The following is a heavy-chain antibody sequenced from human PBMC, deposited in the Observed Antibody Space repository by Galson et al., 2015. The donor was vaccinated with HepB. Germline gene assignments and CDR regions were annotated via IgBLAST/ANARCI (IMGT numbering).Heavy chain of an antibody. CDR1: GFTFSSYA. V-gene: IGHV3-23*01. CDR2: ISGSGGST. CDR3: AKYYGDYPYYYYYMDV. J-gene: IGHJ6*03. Sequence: SLRLSCAASGFTFSSYAMSWVRQAPGKGLEWVSAISGSGGSTYYADAVKGRFTISRDNSKNTLNVQMNSLRAEDTAVYCCAKYYGDYPYYYYYMDVWGKGTTVTVSS. D-gene: IGHD4-17*01.